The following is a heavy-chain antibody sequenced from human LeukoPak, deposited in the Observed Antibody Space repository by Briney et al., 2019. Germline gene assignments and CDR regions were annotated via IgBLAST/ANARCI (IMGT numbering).Heavy chain of an antibody. CDR3: TRGQWELAYYFDY. Sequence: PGGSLRLSCTASGFTLSDHAMSWFRKAPGKWLEWVILIRSKPNGGTTEYAASVKGRFTISRDDSKSIAYLQMNSLKTEDTAVYYCTRGQWELAYYFDYWGQGTLVTVSS. CDR2: IRSKPNGGTT. J-gene: IGHJ4*02. V-gene: IGHV3-49*03. D-gene: IGHD1-26*01. CDR1: GFTLSDHA.